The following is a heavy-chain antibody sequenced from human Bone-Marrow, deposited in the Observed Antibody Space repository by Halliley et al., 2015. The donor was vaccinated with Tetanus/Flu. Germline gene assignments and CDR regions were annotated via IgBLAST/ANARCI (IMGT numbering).Heavy chain of an antibody. V-gene: IGHV4-59*08. D-gene: IGHD3-22*01. Sequence: LRLSCAVYGGSFSGYYWSWIRQPPGKGLEWIGYIYYSGSTNYNPSLKSRVTISVDTSKNQFSLKLSSVTAADTAVYYCARRMSGYYPYVYYYGMDVWGQGTTVTVSS. J-gene: IGHJ6*02. CDR3: ARRMSGYYPYVYYYGMDV. CDR2: IYYSGST. CDR1: GGSFSGYY.